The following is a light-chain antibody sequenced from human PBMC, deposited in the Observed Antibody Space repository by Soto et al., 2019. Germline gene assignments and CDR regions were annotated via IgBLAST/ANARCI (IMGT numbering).Light chain of an antibody. Sequence: EIVLTQSPATLSLSPGERATLSCRASQSVSSYVAWYQKKPDQAPRLLIYDASDRATGIPPRFSGSGSGTDFTLSISSLEPEDFAVYYCQARDTWPNSCGQGTKLELK. J-gene: IGKJ2*03. CDR3: QARDTWPNS. CDR2: DAS. V-gene: IGKV3-11*01. CDR1: QSVSSY.